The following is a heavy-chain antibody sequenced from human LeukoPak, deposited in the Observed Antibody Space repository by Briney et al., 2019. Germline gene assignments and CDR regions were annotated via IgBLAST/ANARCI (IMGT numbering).Heavy chain of an antibody. CDR1: GFPVRRHY. Sequence: GSLRLSCAASGFPVRRHYMSWVRQASRKGLEWGSGIYCGGSTYYADSVKGRFTISRDNSKNTLYLQMNSLRAEDTAVYYCARDFLAVAGTYRVYYYGMDVWGQGTTVTVSS. CDR2: IYCGGST. J-gene: IGHJ6*02. D-gene: IGHD6-19*01. V-gene: IGHV3-53*01. CDR3: ARDFLAVAGTYRVYYYGMDV.